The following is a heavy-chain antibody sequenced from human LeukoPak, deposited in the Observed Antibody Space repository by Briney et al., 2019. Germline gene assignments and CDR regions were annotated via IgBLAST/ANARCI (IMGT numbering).Heavy chain of an antibody. J-gene: IGHJ6*03. CDR2: IYPGDSDT. V-gene: IGHV5-51*01. D-gene: IGHD6-6*01. CDR3: ARSSIGIAARRNYYYYYMDV. CDR1: GYSFTSYW. Sequence: GESLKISCKGSGYSFTSYWIGWVRQMPGKGLEWMGIIYPGDSDTRYSPSFQGQVTISADKSISTAYLQWSSLKASDTAMYYCARSSIGIAARRNYYYYYMDVWGKGTTVTVSS.